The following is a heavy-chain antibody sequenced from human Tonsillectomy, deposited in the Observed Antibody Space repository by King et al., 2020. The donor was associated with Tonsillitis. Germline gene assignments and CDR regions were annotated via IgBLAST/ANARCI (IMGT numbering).Heavy chain of an antibody. J-gene: IGHJ5*02. CDR3: ARHRVGGYSYGYSGWFDP. CDR1: GGSISSSSYF. V-gene: IGHV4-39*01. Sequence: QLQESGPRLVRPSETLSLTCTVSGGSISSSSYFWGWIRQPPGKGLEWIGSIYYSGITSYNPSLKSRVTISVDTSKNQFSLRLSSVTAADTAVYCARHRVGGYSYGYSGWFDPGGQGTLVTVSS. CDR2: IYYSGIT. D-gene: IGHD5-18*01.